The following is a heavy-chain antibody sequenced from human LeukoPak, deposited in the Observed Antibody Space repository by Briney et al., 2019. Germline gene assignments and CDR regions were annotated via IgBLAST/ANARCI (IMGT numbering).Heavy chain of an antibody. CDR3: AKDEPNDYSEYGPDY. J-gene: IGHJ4*02. D-gene: IGHD4-17*01. CDR1: GFTFSSYA. V-gene: IGHV3-23*01. CDR2: ISGSGGST. Sequence: GGSLRLSCAASGFTFSSYAMSWVRQAPGKGLEWVSAISGSGGSTYYADSVKGRFTISRDNPKDTLFLQMNSLRAEDTAVYYCAKDEPNDYSEYGPDYWGQGTLVTVSS.